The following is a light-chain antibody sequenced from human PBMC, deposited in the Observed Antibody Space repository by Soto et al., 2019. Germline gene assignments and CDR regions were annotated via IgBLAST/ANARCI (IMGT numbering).Light chain of an antibody. Sequence: EIVLTQSPGTLSLSPGERATLSCRASEFVTSTYLAWYQQKPGQAPRLLIYGGSSRATGIPDRFRGSGSGTDFTLTISRLEPEEFAVYYCQQDFTSRTFGQGTKVESK. CDR2: GGS. CDR3: QQDFTSRT. J-gene: IGKJ1*01. CDR1: EFVTSTY. V-gene: IGKV3-20*01.